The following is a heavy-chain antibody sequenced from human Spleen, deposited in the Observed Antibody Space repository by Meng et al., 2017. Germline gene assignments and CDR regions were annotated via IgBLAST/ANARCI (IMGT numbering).Heavy chain of an antibody. V-gene: IGHV3-30*04. CDR3: ARDRGYGDNTVFDY. CDR2: ISYDGSNK. CDR1: GFTFSSYA. D-gene: IGHD4-17*01. J-gene: IGHJ4*02. Sequence: GESLKISCAASGFTFSSYAMHWVRQAPGKGLEWVAVISYDGSNKYYADSVKGRFTISRDNSKNTLYLQMNSLRAEDTAVYYCARDRGYGDNTVFDYWGQGTLVTVSS.